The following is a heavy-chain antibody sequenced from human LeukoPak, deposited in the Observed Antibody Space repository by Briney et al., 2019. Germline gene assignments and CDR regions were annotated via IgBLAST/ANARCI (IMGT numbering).Heavy chain of an antibody. V-gene: IGHV1-18*01. CDR1: DYTFTNYG. CDR3: ARTNLDCKNGVCYDY. Sequence: RASVKVSRKASDYTFTNYGVSWVRQAPGQGLEWMGWISAYNGKTYYAQKFQGRVTVTTDTSTSTAYMDLRSLRSDDTAVYYCARTNLDCKNGVCYDYWGQGTPVTVSS. CDR2: ISAYNGKT. D-gene: IGHD2-8*01. J-gene: IGHJ4*02.